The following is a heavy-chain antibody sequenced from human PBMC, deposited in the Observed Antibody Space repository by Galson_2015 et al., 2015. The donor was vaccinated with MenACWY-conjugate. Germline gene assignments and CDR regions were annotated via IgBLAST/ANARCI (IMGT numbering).Heavy chain of an antibody. V-gene: IGHV3-23*01. D-gene: IGHD2-15*01. CDR1: GFTFSSYA. J-gene: IGHJ6*02. CDR2: ISGSGGST. CDR3: AKDSVVVGAKLLVYYGMDV. Sequence: SLRLSCAASGFTFSSYAMSWVRQAPGKGLEWVSAISGSGGSTYYADSVKGRFTISRDNSKNTLYLQMNSLRAEDTAVYYCAKDSVVVGAKLLVYYGMDVWGQGTTVTVSS.